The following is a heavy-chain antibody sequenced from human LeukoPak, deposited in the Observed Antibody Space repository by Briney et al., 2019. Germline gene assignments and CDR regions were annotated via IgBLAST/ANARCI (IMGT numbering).Heavy chain of an antibody. CDR1: GFTLSSYA. V-gene: IGHV3-23*01. CDR2: ISGSGGST. D-gene: IGHD3-3*01. J-gene: IGHJ4*02. CDR3: AKLRTYYDFWSGIDY. Sequence: GGSLRLSCAASGFTLSSYAMSWVRQAPGKGLEWVSAISGSGGSTYYADSVKGRFTISRDNSKNTLYLQMNSLRAEDTAVYYCAKLRTYYDFWSGIDYWGQGTLVTVSS.